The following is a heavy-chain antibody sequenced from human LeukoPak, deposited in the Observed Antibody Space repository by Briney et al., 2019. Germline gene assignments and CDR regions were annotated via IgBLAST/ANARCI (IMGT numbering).Heavy chain of an antibody. D-gene: IGHD2-2*01. CDR2: IYYSGST. J-gene: IGHJ5*02. CDR1: GDSINSYY. Sequence: SETLSLTCTVSGDSINSYYWSWIRQPPGKGLEWIGYIYYSGSTNYNPSLKSRVTISIDASKNQFSLKLSSVTAADTAVYYCARFGTVAPAAYNWLDPWGQGTLVTVSS. V-gene: IGHV4-59*01. CDR3: ARFGTVAPAAYNWLDP.